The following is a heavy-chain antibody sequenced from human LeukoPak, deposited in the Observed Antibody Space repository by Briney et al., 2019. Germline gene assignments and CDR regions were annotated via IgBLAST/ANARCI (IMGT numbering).Heavy chain of an antibody. CDR3: AKAIAARLRAFDY. J-gene: IGHJ4*02. V-gene: IGHV3-30*02. CDR1: GFTFSSYG. CDR2: IRYDGSNK. Sequence: GGSLRLSCAASGFTFSSYGMHWDRQAPGKGLEWVAFIRYDGSNKYYADSVKGRFTISRDNSKNTLYLQMNSLRAEDTAVYYCAKAIAARLRAFDYWGQGTLVTVSS. D-gene: IGHD6-6*01.